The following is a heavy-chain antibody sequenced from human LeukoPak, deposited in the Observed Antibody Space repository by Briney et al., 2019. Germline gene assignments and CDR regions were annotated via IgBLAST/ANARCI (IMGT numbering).Heavy chain of an antibody. Sequence: GGSLRLSCTASRFTFKTSWMSWVRQAPGKGLEWVASVNEDGTEKYSVDSVKGRFTISRDNAKNSLYLQMNSLRAEDTAVYYCAKDGEAAAVDFDYWGQGTLVTVSS. CDR3: AKDGEAAAVDFDY. V-gene: IGHV3-7*01. J-gene: IGHJ4*02. D-gene: IGHD6-13*01. CDR1: RFTFKTSW. CDR2: VNEDGTEK.